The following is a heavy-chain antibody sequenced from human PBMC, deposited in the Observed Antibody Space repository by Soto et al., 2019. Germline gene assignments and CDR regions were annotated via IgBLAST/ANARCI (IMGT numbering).Heavy chain of an antibody. J-gene: IGHJ6*02. Sequence: QMQLVESGGGVVQPGRSLRLSCAASGFTFSSYGMHWVRQAPGKGLEWVAVIWYDGSNKYYADSVKGRFTISRDNSKNTLYLQMNSLRAEDTAVYYCARAAGFGYYYGMDVWGQGTTVTVSS. CDR1: GFTFSSYG. CDR2: IWYDGSNK. V-gene: IGHV3-33*01. D-gene: IGHD3-16*01. CDR3: ARAAGFGYYYGMDV.